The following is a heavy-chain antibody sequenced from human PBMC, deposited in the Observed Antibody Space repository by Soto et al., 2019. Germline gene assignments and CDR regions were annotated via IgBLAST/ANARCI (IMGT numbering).Heavy chain of an antibody. CDR1: GGSVSGYY. J-gene: IGHJ3*02. CDR2: INHSGST. D-gene: IGHD6-13*01. V-gene: IGHV4-34*01. CDR3: ASDLVAAAGTADAFDI. Sequence: PSETLSLTCAVYGGSVSGYYWSWVRQPPGKGLEWIGEINHSGSTNYNPSLKSRVTISVDTSKNQFSLKLSSVTAADTAVYYCASDLVAAAGTADAFDIWGQGTMVTVSS.